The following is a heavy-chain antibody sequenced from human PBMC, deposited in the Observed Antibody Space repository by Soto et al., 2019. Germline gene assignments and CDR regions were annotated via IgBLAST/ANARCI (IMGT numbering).Heavy chain of an antibody. J-gene: IGHJ4*02. D-gene: IGHD1-26*01. V-gene: IGHV4-59*09. Sequence: GSTNYNPSLKSRVTIAVDTSKNQFSLKLSSVTAADTAVYYCARGSGATTPFDYWGKGTLVTVSS. CDR3: ARGSGATTPFDY. CDR2: GST.